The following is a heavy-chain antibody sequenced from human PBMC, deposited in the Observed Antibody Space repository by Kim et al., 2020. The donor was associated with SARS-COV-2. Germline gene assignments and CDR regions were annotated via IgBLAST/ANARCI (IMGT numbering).Heavy chain of an antibody. CDR3: ARVQQWLVWGWFDP. D-gene: IGHD6-19*01. Sequence: AQKFQGRVTMTRDTSISTAYMELSRLRSDDTAVYYCARVQQWLVWGWFDPWGQGTLVTVSS. J-gene: IGHJ5*02. V-gene: IGHV1-2*02.